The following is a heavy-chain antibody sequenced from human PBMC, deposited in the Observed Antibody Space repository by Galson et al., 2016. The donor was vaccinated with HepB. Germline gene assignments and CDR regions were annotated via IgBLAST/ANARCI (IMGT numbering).Heavy chain of an antibody. V-gene: IGHV1-46*01. Sequence: SVKVSCKASGYTFTSYYMHWVRQAPGQGLEWKGIINPSGGTTTYAQKFQGRVTMTWDTSTSTVYLELRSMGSENTAIYYCAREQGFGEDNWGQGTLVTVSS. D-gene: IGHD3-10*01. CDR3: AREQGFGEDN. CDR1: GYTFTSYY. CDR2: INPSGGTT. J-gene: IGHJ4*02.